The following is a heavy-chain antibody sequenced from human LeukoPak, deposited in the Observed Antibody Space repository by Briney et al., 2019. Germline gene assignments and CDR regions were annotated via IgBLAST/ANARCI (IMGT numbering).Heavy chain of an antibody. CDR1: GGSISSSSYY. V-gene: IGHV4-61*05. Sequence: SETLSLTCTVSGGSISSSSYYWGWIRQPPGKGLEWIGYIYYSGSTNYNPSLKSRVTISVDTSKNQFSLKLSSVTAADTAVYYCARKDTAGDAFDIWGQGTMVTVSS. CDR3: ARKDTAGDAFDI. CDR2: IYYSGST. D-gene: IGHD5-18*01. J-gene: IGHJ3*02.